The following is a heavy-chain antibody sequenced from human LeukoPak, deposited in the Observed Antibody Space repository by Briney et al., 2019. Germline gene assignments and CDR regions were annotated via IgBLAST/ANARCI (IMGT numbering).Heavy chain of an antibody. CDR1: GFTFSSYA. V-gene: IGHV3-23*01. CDR2: ISGSGGST. Sequence: GGSLRLSCAASGFTFSSYAMSWVRQAPGKGLEWVSAISGSGGSTYYADSVKGRFTISRDNSKNTLYLQMNSLRAEDTAVYYCAKDLQRYYHDSSGYLNRGQGTLVTVSS. D-gene: IGHD3-22*01. J-gene: IGHJ4*02. CDR3: AKDLQRYYHDSSGYLN.